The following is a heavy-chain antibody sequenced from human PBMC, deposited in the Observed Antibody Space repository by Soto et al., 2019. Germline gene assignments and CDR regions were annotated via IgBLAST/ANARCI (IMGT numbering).Heavy chain of an antibody. D-gene: IGHD3-9*01. J-gene: IGHJ4*02. CDR3: ARAFDILTRYYFDY. V-gene: IGHV4-30-4*01. CDR1: GGSISSGDYY. Sequence: QVQLQESGPGLVKPSQTLSLTCTVSGGSISSGDYYWSWIRQPPGKGLEWIGYIYYSGSTYYNPSLQRRVTISVDTSKNQFSLKLSSVTAADTAVYYCARAFDILTRYYFDYWGQGTLVTVSS. CDR2: IYYSGST.